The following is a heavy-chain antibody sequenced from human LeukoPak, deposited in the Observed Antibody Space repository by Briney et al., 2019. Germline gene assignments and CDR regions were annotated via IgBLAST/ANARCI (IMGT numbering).Heavy chain of an antibody. CDR1: GFTFSSYS. J-gene: IGHJ5*02. CDR2: ISSSSSTI. Sequence: GGSLRLSCAASGFTFSSYSMNWVRQAPGKGLEWVSYISSSSSTIYYADSVKGRFTISRDNAKNSLYLQMNSLRAEDTAVYYCAREMRSKGYCSGGSCYSEGQNWFDPWGQGTLVTVSS. V-gene: IGHV3-48*01. D-gene: IGHD2-15*01. CDR3: AREMRSKGYCSGGSCYSEGQNWFDP.